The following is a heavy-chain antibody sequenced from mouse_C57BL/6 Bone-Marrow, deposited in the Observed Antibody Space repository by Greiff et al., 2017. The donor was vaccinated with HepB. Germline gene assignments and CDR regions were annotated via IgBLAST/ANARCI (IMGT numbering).Heavy chain of an antibody. CDR1: GFTFSSYA. Sequence: EVMLVESGGGLVKPGGSLKLSCAASGFTFSSYAMSWVRQTPEKRLEWVATISDGGSYTYYPDNVKGRFTISRDNANNTLYLQMSHLKSEDTAMYYCARDTTTVVYWYFDVWGTGTTVTVSS. CDR2: ISDGGSYT. D-gene: IGHD1-1*01. V-gene: IGHV5-4*01. J-gene: IGHJ1*03. CDR3: ARDTTTVVYWYFDV.